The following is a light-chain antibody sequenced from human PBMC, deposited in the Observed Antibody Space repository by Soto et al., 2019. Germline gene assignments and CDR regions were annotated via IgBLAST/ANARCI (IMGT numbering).Light chain of an antibody. CDR2: SNY. J-gene: IGLJ3*02. Sequence: QSVLTQPPSASGTPGQRVTISCSGSSSNMGSNIVNWYQHLPGTAPKLLIYSNYQRPSGVPDRFSGSRSGTSASLAISGLQSEDEADYYCATWDDSLNGWVFGGGTQLTVL. CDR1: SSNMGSNI. V-gene: IGLV1-44*01. CDR3: ATWDDSLNGWV.